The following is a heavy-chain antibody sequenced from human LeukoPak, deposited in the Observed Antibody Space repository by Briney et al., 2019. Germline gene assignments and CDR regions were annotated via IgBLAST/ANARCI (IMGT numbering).Heavy chain of an antibody. CDR3: ARAANTAAGTPTLAIDY. J-gene: IGHJ4*02. CDR1: GFTFSSYE. V-gene: IGHV3-48*03. Sequence: GGSLRLSCAASGFTFSSYEMNCVRQAPGKGLEWVSYISSSGSTIYYADSVKGRFTISRDNAKNSLSLQMNSLRAEDTAVYYCARAANTAAGTPTLAIDYWGQGTLVTVSS. D-gene: IGHD6-13*01. CDR2: ISSSGSTI.